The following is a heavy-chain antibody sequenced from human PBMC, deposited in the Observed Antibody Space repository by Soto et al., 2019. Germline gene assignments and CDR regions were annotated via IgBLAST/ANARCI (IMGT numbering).Heavy chain of an antibody. CDR2: IYYSGST. Sequence: QVQLQESGPGLVKPSQTLSLTCTVSGGSISSGGYYWSWIRQHPGKGLEWIGYIYYSGSTYYNPSLKIGVNISVDTSKNQFSLKLSSVTAADTAVYYCAREIDYYECMDVWGQGTTVTVSS. CDR1: GGSISSGGYY. V-gene: IGHV4-31*03. CDR3: AREIDYYECMDV. J-gene: IGHJ6*02. D-gene: IGHD3-22*01.